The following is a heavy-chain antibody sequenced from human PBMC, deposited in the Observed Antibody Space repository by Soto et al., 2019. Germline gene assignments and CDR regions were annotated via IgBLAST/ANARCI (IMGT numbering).Heavy chain of an antibody. J-gene: IGHJ6*02. D-gene: IGHD3-22*01. CDR3: ARDHASLLGYDSISGMDV. CDR1: GFTLGICA. CDR2: ISYDGSNK. Sequence: GRSVRLTCEESGFTLGICAMQWACQAPGKGLEWVAVISYDGSNKYCADSVKGRFTISRDNSTNTLSLQMNSLRAEDTAVYYCARDHASLLGYDSISGMDVWRQGTTVTVSS. V-gene: IGHV3-30-3*01.